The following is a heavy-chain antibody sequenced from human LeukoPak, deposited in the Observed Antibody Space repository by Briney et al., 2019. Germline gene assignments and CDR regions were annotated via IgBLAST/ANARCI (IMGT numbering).Heavy chain of an antibody. Sequence: SETLSLTCTVSGGSISSSSYYWGWIRQPPGKGLEWIGSIHYSGSTYYNPSLTSRVTISVDTSKNQFSLKLSSVTAADTAVYYCARLGCSGGSCYSGDYWGQGTLVTVSS. V-gene: IGHV4-39*01. CDR2: IHYSGST. CDR1: GGSISSSSYY. CDR3: ARLGCSGGSCYSGDY. D-gene: IGHD2-15*01. J-gene: IGHJ4*02.